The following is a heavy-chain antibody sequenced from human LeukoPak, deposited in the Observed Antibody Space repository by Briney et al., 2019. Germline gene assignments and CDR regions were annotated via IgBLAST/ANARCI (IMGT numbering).Heavy chain of an antibody. CDR1: SGSISSSY. CDR2: IHHSGNT. CDR3: VRWQYCGGNCFFSAFDI. D-gene: IGHD2-21*01. V-gene: IGHV4-59*01. Sequence: PSETLSLTCTVSSGSISSSYWSWIRQSPGKGLEWIGYIHHSGNTNSSPPLKSRVTVSVDTPNNQFSLKLNSVTAADTAVYYCVRWQYCGGNCFFSAFDIWGQGTMVTVSS. J-gene: IGHJ3*02.